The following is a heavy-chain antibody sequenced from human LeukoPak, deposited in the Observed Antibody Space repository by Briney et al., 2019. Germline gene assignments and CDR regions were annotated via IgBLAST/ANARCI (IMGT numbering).Heavy chain of an antibody. J-gene: IGHJ4*02. CDR2: IYHSGST. D-gene: IGHD1-14*01. Sequence: PSETLSLTCAVSGGSMSSTKWWNWVRQPPGKGLEWIGEIYHSGSTNYNLSLKSRITISVDKSKSQVSLNLSSVTAADTAVYYCATSTVMNHYCFDYWAQGTLVTVSS. V-gene: IGHV4-4*02. CDR1: GGSMSSTKW. CDR3: ATSTVMNHYCFDY.